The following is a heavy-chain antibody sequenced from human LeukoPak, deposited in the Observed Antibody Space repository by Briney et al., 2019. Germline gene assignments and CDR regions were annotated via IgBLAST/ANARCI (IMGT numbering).Heavy chain of an antibody. D-gene: IGHD3-10*02. CDR3: AKDCSWGLDY. J-gene: IGHJ4*02. Sequence: GGSLRLSCAASGFTFSSYGMHWVRQAPGKGLEWVAVISYDGSNKYYADSVKGRFTISRDNSKNTLYLQMNSLRAEDTAVYYCAKDCSWGLDYWGRGTLVTVSS. CDR2: ISYDGSNK. CDR1: GFTFSSYG. V-gene: IGHV3-30*18.